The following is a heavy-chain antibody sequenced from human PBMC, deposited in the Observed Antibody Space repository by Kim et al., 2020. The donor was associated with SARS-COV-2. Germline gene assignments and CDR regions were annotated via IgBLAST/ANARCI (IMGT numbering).Heavy chain of an antibody. CDR1: GFTFSSYA. CDR2: ISGSGGST. J-gene: IGHJ6*02. V-gene: IGHV3-23*01. Sequence: GGSLRLSCAASGFTFSSYAMSWVRQAPGKGLEWVSAISGSGGSTYYADSVKGRFTISRDNSKNTLYLQMNSLRAEDTAVYYCAKPYGEPLYYYYGMDVWGQGTTGTVSS. CDR3: AKPYGEPLYYYYGMDV. D-gene: IGHD3-10*01.